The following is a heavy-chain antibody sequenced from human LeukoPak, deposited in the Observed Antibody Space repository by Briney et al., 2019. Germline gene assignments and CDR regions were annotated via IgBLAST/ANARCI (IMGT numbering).Heavy chain of an antibody. J-gene: IGHJ3*02. Sequence: GGSLRLSCAASGFTFSSYSMNWVRQAPGKGLEWVSSISSSSSYIYYADSVKGRFTISRDNAKNSLYLQINSLRAEDTAAYYCARVYAWYDLWSGPDHDAFEIWGQGTMVTVSS. CDR1: GFTFSSYS. V-gene: IGHV3-21*01. D-gene: IGHD3-3*01. CDR3: ARVYAWYDLWSGPDHDAFEI. CDR2: ISSSSSYI.